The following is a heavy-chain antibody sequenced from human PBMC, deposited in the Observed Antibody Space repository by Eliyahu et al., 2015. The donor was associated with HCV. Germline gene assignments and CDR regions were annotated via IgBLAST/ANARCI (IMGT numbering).Heavy chain of an antibody. D-gene: IGHD5-18*01. Sequence: EVQLVESGGGVVQPGGSLRLSCAASGFTFDDYAMHWVRQAPGKGLGWVSLISGDGGSTYYADSVKGRFTISRDNSKNSLYLQMNSLRTEDTALYYCAKDIRGYSYGPSDYWGQGTLVTVSS. CDR2: ISGDGGST. V-gene: IGHV3-43*02. CDR1: GFTFDDYA. J-gene: IGHJ4*02. CDR3: AKDIRGYSYGPSDY.